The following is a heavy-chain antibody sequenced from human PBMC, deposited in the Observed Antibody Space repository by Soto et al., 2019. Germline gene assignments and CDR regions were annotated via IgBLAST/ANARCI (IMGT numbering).Heavy chain of an antibody. Sequence: QVQLQESGPGLVKPSQTLSLTCTVSGGSIRGGDYYWSWIRQHPGKGLEWIGYIFYSGNSFYHPYLKSGVTIPVDTSKNQFSLQLSSVTAADTAIYYCARLSSLYYNSDYGGYYFDYWGQGTLVSVSS. CDR2: IFYSGNS. J-gene: IGHJ4*02. CDR3: ARLSSLYYNSDYGGYYFDY. V-gene: IGHV4-31*03. D-gene: IGHD3-10*01. CDR1: GGSIRGGDYY.